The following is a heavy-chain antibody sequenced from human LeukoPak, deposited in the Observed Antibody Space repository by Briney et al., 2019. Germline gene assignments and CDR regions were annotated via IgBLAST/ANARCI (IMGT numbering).Heavy chain of an antibody. CDR1: GGSISSSSDY. Sequence: SETLSLTCTVSGGSISSSSDYRGWIRQPPEKGLEWIGIISYGGTTYYNPSLKSRVTISVDTSKNQFSLKLSSVTAADTSVYYCARRHCTSSTCYYFDYWGQGTLVTVSS. V-gene: IGHV4-39*01. CDR2: ISYGGTT. CDR3: ARRHCTSSTCYYFDY. J-gene: IGHJ4*02. D-gene: IGHD2-2*01.